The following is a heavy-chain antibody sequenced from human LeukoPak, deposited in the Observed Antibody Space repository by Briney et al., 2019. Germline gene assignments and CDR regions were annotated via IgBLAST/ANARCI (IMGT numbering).Heavy chain of an antibody. V-gene: IGHV3-23*01. CDR1: GFAFSTYA. D-gene: IGHD2-2*01. Sequence: GGSLRLSCAASGFAFSTYAMSWVRQAPGKGLEWVSAISSGGGCTYHADSVKGRFTISRDDSKNTLYLQMSSLRAEDTAVYYCASYCSSRCSPSGFDFWGRGTLVTVSS. CDR2: ISSGGGCT. CDR3: ASYCSSRCSPSGFDF. J-gene: IGHJ4*02.